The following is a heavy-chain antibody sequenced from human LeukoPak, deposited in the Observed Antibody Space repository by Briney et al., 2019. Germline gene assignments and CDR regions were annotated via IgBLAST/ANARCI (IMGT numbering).Heavy chain of an antibody. Sequence: SSETLSLTCTVSGGSISSYYWSWIRQPPGKGLGWIGEINHSGSTNYNPSLKSRVTISVDTSKNQFSLKLSSVTAADTAVYYCARNPYYYGSSGYYSSGYFQHWGQGTLVTVSS. D-gene: IGHD3-22*01. CDR3: ARNPYYYGSSGYYSSGYFQH. CDR2: INHSGST. J-gene: IGHJ1*01. CDR1: GGSISSYY. V-gene: IGHV4-34*01.